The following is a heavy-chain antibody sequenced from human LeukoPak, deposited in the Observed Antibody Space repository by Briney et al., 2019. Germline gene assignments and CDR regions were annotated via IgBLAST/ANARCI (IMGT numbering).Heavy chain of an antibody. D-gene: IGHD4-11*01. CDR1: GFTFSTYA. CDR2: VSGSGAGT. J-gene: IGHJ4*02. V-gene: IGHV3-23*01. Sequence: GGSLRLSCAASGFTFSTYAMTWVSQAPGKGLEWVSAVSGSGAGTYYADSVKGRFTISRDNSKNTLYLQMNSLRAEDTAVYYCAKNGGVTAFYDYWGQGTLVTVSS. CDR3: AKNGGVTAFYDY.